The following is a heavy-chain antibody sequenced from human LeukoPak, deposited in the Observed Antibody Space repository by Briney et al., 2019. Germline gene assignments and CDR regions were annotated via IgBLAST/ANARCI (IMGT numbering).Heavy chain of an antibody. CDR2: IHYSGST. V-gene: IGHV4-59*01. D-gene: IGHD3-16*02. CDR1: GGSISSYY. J-gene: IGHJ4*02. CDR3: ARGVIVTN. Sequence: SETLSLTCTVSGGSISSYYWSWIRQPPGKGLVWIGYIHYSGSTNYSPSLKSRVTISVDTSKNQFSLNLTSVTAADSAVYYCARGVIVTNWGQGTLVTVSS.